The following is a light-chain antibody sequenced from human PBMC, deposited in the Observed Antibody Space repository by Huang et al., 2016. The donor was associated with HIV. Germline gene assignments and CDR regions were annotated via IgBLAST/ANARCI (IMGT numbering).Light chain of an antibody. J-gene: IGKJ4*01. V-gene: IGKV1-33*01. CDR3: QHYKNSLVA. Sequence: DIQLTQSPTSLSAFVGDTVTISCLASHRLNPYLNCYHQKPGKAPKLLIYDVSNLETGVPSRFSAGGSWTEFALTITSLQSDDSGIYYCQHYKNSLVAFGGGTKVEIK. CDR2: DVS. CDR1: HRLNPY.